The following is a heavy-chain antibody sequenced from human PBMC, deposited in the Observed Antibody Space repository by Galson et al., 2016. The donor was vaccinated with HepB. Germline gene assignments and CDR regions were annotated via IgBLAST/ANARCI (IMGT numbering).Heavy chain of an antibody. V-gene: IGHV1-69*06. J-gene: IGHJ2*01. D-gene: IGHD6-19*01. CDR1: GGTFNSYA. CDR2: IIPIFGTA. CDR3: AREDARAVAGTDWYFDL. Sequence: SVKVSCKASGGTFNSYAISWVRQAPGQGLEWMGGIIPIFGTAHYAQKFQGRVTITADKSTSTAYMELSSLRSEDTAVYYCAREDARAVAGTDWYFDLWGRGTLVTVSS.